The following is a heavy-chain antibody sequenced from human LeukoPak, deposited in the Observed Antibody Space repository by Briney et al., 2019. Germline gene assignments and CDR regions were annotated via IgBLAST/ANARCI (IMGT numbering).Heavy chain of an antibody. CDR1: GFTFSSYA. D-gene: IGHD2-21*02. CDR2: IYSGGNT. CDR3: ARGTVTAPDY. Sequence: AGGSLRLSCSASGFTFSSYAMHWVRQAPGEGLEWVSIIYSGGNTYYADSVKGRFTISRDNSKNTLYLQMNRLRPEDTAVYYCARGTVTAPDYWGQGTLVTVSS. J-gene: IGHJ4*02. V-gene: IGHV3-53*01.